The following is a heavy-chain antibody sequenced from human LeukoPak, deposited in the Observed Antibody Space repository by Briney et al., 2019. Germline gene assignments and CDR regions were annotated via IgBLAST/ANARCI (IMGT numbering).Heavy chain of an antibody. J-gene: IGHJ4*02. CDR2: INPNSGGT. CDR3: ARGKTMVYCGGDCYRFDN. CDR1: GYTFTGFY. D-gene: IGHD2-21*02. Sequence: EASVKVSCKASGYTFTGFYMHWVRQAPGQGLEWVGWINPNSGGTNYAQKFQGRVTMTRDTSISTAHMELSRLLSGDTAVYYCARGKTMVYCGGDCYRFDNWGQGTLVTVSS. V-gene: IGHV1-2*02.